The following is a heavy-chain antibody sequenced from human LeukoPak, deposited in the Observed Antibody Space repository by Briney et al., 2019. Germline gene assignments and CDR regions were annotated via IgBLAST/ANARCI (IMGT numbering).Heavy chain of an antibody. CDR3: AKVRYCSSTSCYRYFDY. V-gene: IGHV3-33*06. CDR1: GFTFSSYG. Sequence: PGRSLRLSCAASGFTFSSYGMHWVRQAPGKGLEWVAVIWYDGSNKYYADSVKGRFTISRDNSKNTLYLQMNSLRAEDTAVYYCAKVRYCSSTSCYRYFDYWGQGTLVTVSS. CDR2: IWYDGSNK. J-gene: IGHJ4*02. D-gene: IGHD2-2*01.